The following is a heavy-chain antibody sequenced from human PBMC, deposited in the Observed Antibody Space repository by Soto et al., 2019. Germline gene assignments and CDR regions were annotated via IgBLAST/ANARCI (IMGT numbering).Heavy chain of an antibody. Sequence: TENLCLTCGGSGDTISSGYYWGWLRQPPGKGLEWVGSIYHSGSTDYSPSAKRRVTISVDTSKNQFSLKLSSVTAADTAVYYCARAYQLLYRPHNWVDPWGKGTRVTVS. CDR1: GDTISSGYY. CDR2: IYHSGST. V-gene: IGHV4-38-2*01. J-gene: IGHJ5*02. D-gene: IGHD2-2*02. CDR3: ARAYQLLYRPHNWVDP.